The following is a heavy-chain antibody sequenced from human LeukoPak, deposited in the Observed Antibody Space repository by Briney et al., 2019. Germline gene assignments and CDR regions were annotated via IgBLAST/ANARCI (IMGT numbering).Heavy chain of an antibody. CDR3: AESMDIVVVPAALDY. Sequence: GGSLRLSCAASGFIFSTYSINWVRQAPGKGLEWVSHISSSSSSIYYADSVKGRFTISRDNAKNSLYLQMNSLRAEDTAVYYCAESMDIVVVPAALDYWGQGTLVTVSS. D-gene: IGHD2-2*03. J-gene: IGHJ4*02. V-gene: IGHV3-48*01. CDR2: ISSSSSSI. CDR1: GFIFSTYS.